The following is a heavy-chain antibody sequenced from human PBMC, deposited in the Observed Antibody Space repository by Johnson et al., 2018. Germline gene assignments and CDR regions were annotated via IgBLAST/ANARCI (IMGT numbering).Heavy chain of an antibody. CDR1: GFTFSSYG. CDR3: ARDGDAKGPRDGMDV. D-gene: IGHD7-27*01. V-gene: IGHV3-33*01. Sequence: QVQLVQSGGGVVQXGRSXRLXCEASGFTFSSYGMHWVRQAPGKGLEWVAVIWYDGSNKYYADSVKGRFTISRDNSKNTLYLQMNSLRAEDTAVYYCARDGDAKGPRDGMDVWGQGTTVTVSS. J-gene: IGHJ6*02. CDR2: IWYDGSNK.